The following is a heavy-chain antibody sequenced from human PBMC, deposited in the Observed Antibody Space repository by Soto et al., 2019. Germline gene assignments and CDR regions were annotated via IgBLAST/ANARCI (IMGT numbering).Heavy chain of an antibody. CDR1: CDSINISHW. CDR3: AARHFWSGPWTDTRLDY. D-gene: IGHD3-3*02. CDR2: FSHSTSA. J-gene: IGHJ4*02. V-gene: IGHV4-4*02. Sequence: PSETLSLTCAFSCDSINISHWRNWVHQPPGTGLWSIRQFSHSTSANNTPSLTSRANTTVDTTKNPFSMTLTAVTAADTAVYYCAARHFWSGPWTDTRLDYWGQGTLVTVSS.